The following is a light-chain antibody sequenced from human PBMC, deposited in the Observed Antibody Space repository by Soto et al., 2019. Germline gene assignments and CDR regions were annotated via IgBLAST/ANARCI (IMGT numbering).Light chain of an antibody. V-gene: IGLV1-40*01. CDR2: GNS. Sequence: QSVLTQPPSVSGAPGQRVTISCTGSSSNIGAGYDVHWYQQLPGTAPKLLIYGNSNRPSGVPDRFSGSKSGTSASLAITGRQAEDAADYYCQSYDSSMISLVFGGWTQITVL. J-gene: IGLJ2*01. CDR1: SSNIGAGYD. CDR3: QSYDSSMISLV.